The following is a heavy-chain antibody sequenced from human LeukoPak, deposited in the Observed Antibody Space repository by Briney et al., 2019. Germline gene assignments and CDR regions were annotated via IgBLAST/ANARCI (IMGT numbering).Heavy chain of an antibody. Sequence: SVKVSCKASGYTFTSYDINWVRQAPGQGLEWMGRTIPILGIANYAQKFQGRVTITADKSTSTAYMELSSLRSEDTAVYYCARDGNFTYYYDSSGYYYGYWGQGTLVTVSS. D-gene: IGHD3-22*01. CDR2: TIPILGIA. CDR1: GYTFTSYD. CDR3: ARDGNFTYYYDSSGYYYGY. J-gene: IGHJ4*02. V-gene: IGHV1-69*04.